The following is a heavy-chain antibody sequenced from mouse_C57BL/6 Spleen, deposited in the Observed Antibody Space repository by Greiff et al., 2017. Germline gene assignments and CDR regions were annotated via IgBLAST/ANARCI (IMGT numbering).Heavy chain of an antibody. Sequence: VQLQQPGTELVKPGASVKLSCKASGYTFTSYWMHWVKQRPGQGLGWIGNINPSNGGTNYNEKFKSKATLTVDKSSSTAYMQLSSLTSEDSAVHYCARVVDDGYYGDAMDYWGQGTSVTVSS. D-gene: IGHD2-3*01. CDR1: GYTFTSYW. CDR3: ARVVDDGYYGDAMDY. CDR2: INPSNGGT. J-gene: IGHJ4*01. V-gene: IGHV1-53*01.